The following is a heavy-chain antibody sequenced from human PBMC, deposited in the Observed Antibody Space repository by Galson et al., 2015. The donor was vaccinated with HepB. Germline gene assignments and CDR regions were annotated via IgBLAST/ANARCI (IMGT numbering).Heavy chain of an antibody. V-gene: IGHV1-69*04. D-gene: IGHD6-13*01. Sequence: SVKVSCKASGGTFSSYTISWVRQALGQGLEWMGRIIPILGIANYAQKFQGRVTITADKSTSTAYMELSSLRSEDTAVYYCAREGIAAAGSDAFDIWGQGTMVTVSS. CDR2: IIPILGIA. CDR1: GGTFSSYT. J-gene: IGHJ3*02. CDR3: AREGIAAAGSDAFDI.